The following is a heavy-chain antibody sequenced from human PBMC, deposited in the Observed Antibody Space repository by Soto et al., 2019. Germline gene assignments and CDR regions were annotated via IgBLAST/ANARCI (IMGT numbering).Heavy chain of an antibody. V-gene: IGHV5-51*01. CDR1: GYSFTSYW. D-gene: IGHD2-15*01. CDR2: IYPGDSDT. Sequence: GESLKISCKGSGYSFTSYWIGWVRQMPGKGLEWMGIIYPGDSDTRYSPSFQGQVTISADKSISTVYLQWSSLKASDTAMYYCARAQEGDMVYYYYGMDVWGQGTTVTVSS. J-gene: IGHJ6*02. CDR3: ARAQEGDMVYYYYGMDV.